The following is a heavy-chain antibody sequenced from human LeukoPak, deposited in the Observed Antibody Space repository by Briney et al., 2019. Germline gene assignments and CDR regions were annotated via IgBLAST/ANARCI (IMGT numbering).Heavy chain of an antibody. CDR2: IWYDGSNK. D-gene: IGHD3-16*01. Sequence: GRSLRLSCAASGFTFSSYGMHWVRQAPGKGLEWVAVIWYDGSNKYYADSVRGRFTISRDNSKNTLYLQMNSLRAEDTAVYYCAKDPLRRGAPYYYMDVWGKGTPVTVSS. CDR1: GFTFSSYG. CDR3: AKDPLRRGAPYYYMDV. J-gene: IGHJ6*03. V-gene: IGHV3-33*06.